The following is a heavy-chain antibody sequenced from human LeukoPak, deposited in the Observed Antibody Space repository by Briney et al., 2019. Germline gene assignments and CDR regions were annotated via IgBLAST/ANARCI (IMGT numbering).Heavy chain of an antibody. Sequence: ASVKVSCKASGYTLTNHYIHWVRQAPGQGLEWMGMMNPSGGSTSYPQKFQGRVTMTRDTSTSTVYMELSSLRSEDTAVYYCARDRVSGGYVTFDYWGQGTLVTVSS. CDR3: ARDRVSGGYVTFDY. V-gene: IGHV1-46*01. CDR2: MNPSGGST. D-gene: IGHD5-12*01. CDR1: GYTLTNHY. J-gene: IGHJ4*02.